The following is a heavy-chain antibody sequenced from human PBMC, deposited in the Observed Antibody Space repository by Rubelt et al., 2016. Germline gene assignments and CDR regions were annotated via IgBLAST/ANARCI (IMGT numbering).Heavy chain of an antibody. D-gene: IGHD3-10*01. V-gene: IGHV4-31*03. Sequence: QVQLQESGPGLVKPSQTLSLTCPVSDDSISSYKYVWTWIRHRPGRGLEWIGYIPYSGDTYYNPSLQSRVTLSINTSKKQFSLRLTSVTAADTAVYYCAREWGASGSWDGFDVWGPGAMVTVS. J-gene: IGHJ3*01. CDR3: AREWGASGSWDGFDV. CDR2: IPYSGDT. CDR1: DDSISSYKYV.